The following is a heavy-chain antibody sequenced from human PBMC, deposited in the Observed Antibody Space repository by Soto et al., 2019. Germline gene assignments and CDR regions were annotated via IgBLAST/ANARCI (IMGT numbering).Heavy chain of an antibody. D-gene: IGHD3-10*01. V-gene: IGHV5-51*01. CDR1: GCSFSKSW. CDR2: IYPGDSDT. CDR3: ARPAAVPPEIDPTFYGLQI. J-gene: IGHJ3*02. Sequence: GESLEISCKAAGCSFSKSWIGWVRQIPGKGLEWMGIIYPGDSDTRYSPSFRGQVTISADKTITTVYLQWRGLEASDSATYYCARPAAVPPEIDPTFYGLQIWGQGTTVIVS.